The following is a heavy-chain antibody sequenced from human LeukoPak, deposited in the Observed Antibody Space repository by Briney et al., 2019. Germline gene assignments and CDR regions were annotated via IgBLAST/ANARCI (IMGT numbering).Heavy chain of an antibody. J-gene: IGHJ3*02. Sequence: GGSLRLSCAGSGFNFRDFYMSWIRQAPGKGLEWLSYISSTSSTIYYADSVKGRFTTSRDNSHNILYLQLNSLRAEDTAIYYCAVDCSSPSCYGQSAFDIWGQGTMVTVSS. V-gene: IGHV3-11*01. CDR1: GFNFRDFY. CDR3: AVDCSSPSCYGQSAFDI. CDR2: ISSTSSTI. D-gene: IGHD2-2*01.